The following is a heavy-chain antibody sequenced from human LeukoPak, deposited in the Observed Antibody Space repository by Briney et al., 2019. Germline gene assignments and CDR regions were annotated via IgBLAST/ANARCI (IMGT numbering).Heavy chain of an antibody. D-gene: IGHD1-1*01. Sequence: GGSLRLSCAASGFTFSSYTMNWVRQAPGKGLEWVSSISSSSDYIHYADSLKGRFTISRDNANNSLYLQMNSLRAEDTAVYYCARVGTRADWGQGTLVTVSS. CDR2: ISSSSDYI. J-gene: IGHJ4*02. CDR1: GFTFSSYT. V-gene: IGHV3-21*01. CDR3: ARVGTRAD.